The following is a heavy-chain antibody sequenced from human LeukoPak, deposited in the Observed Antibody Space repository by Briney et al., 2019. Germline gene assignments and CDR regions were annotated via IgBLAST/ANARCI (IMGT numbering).Heavy chain of an antibody. Sequence: GESLRLSCAASGFTFSSYATSWVRQAPGKGLEWVSAISGSGGSTYYADSVKGRFTISRDNSKNTLYLQMNSLRAEDTAVYYCAKDRGSSSRGWFDPWGQGTLVTVSS. CDR3: AKDRGSSSRGWFDP. V-gene: IGHV3-23*01. D-gene: IGHD6-6*01. J-gene: IGHJ5*02. CDR2: ISGSGGST. CDR1: GFTFSSYA.